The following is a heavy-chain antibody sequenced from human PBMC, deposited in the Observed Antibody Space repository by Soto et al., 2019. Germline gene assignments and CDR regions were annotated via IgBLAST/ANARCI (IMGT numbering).Heavy chain of an antibody. D-gene: IGHD3-3*01. CDR2: IKSKTDGGTT. CDR3: TTDVGRVFRFLEWSFDY. J-gene: IGHJ4*02. V-gene: IGHV3-15*01. CDR1: GFTFSNAW. Sequence: EVQLVESGGGLVKPGGSLRLSCAASGFTFSNAWMSWVRQAPGKGLEWVGRIKSKTDGGTTDYAAPVKGRFTISRDDSKNTLYLQMNSLKTEDTAVYYCTTDVGRVFRFLEWSFDYWGQGTLVTVSS.